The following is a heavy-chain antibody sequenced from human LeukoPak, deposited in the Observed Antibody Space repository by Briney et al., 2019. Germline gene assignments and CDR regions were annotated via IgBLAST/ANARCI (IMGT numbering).Heavy chain of an antibody. CDR3: ARDAVRGSYLFDY. V-gene: IGHV1-2*06. CDR1: GYIFGSYG. Sequence: ASVKVSCKASGYIFGSYGMNWVRQAPGQGLEWMGRINPNSGGTNYAQKFQGRVTMTRDTSISTAYMELSRLRFDDMAVYYCARDAVRGSYLFDYWGQGTLVTVSS. D-gene: IGHD1-26*01. J-gene: IGHJ4*02. CDR2: INPNSGGT.